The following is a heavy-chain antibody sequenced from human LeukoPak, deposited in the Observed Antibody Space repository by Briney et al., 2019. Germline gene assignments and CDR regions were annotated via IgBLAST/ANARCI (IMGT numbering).Heavy chain of an antibody. CDR2: IYYSGST. J-gene: IGHJ4*02. Sequence: PSETLSLTCTVSGGSISISSYYWGWVRQPPGKGLEWIGSIYYSGSTYYNPSLKSRVTISVDTSKNQFSLKLSSVTAADTAVYYCASISPPVAQWLGQYYFDYWGQGTLVTVSS. D-gene: IGHD6-19*01. CDR1: GGSISISSYY. V-gene: IGHV4-39*07. CDR3: ASISPPVAQWLGQYYFDY.